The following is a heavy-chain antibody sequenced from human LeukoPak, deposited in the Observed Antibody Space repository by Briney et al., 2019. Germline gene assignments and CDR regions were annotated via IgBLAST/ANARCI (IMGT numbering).Heavy chain of an antibody. CDR1: GGSINSDY. D-gene: IGHD4-17*01. J-gene: IGHJ3*02. CDR2: IYYSGST. CDR3: ARHWTQDYADSGAFDI. V-gene: IGHV4-59*08. Sequence: SETLSLTCTVSGGSINSDYWSWIRQPPGKGLEWIGYIYYSGSTNYNPSLKSRVTISVDTSKNQFSLKLSSVTAADTAVYYCARHWTQDYADSGAFDIWGQGTMVTVSS.